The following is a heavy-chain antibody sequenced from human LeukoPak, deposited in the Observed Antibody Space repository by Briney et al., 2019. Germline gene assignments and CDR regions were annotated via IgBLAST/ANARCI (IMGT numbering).Heavy chain of an antibody. CDR3: VTGYAGSYFDD. V-gene: IGHV3-30*02. D-gene: IGHD3-10*01. Sequence: GGSLRLSCAASGFTFTNYGMHWVRQAPRKGLEWVALIRYGEGKTYYAACARGRFTISRENSKNTLYLQMNSLRVGDTAIYYCVTGYAGSYFDDWGQGALVAVSS. CDR1: GFTFTNYG. CDR2: IRYGEGKT. J-gene: IGHJ4*02.